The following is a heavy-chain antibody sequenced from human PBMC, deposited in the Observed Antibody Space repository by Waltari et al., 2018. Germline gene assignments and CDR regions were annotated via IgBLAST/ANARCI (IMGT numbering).Heavy chain of an antibody. J-gene: IGHJ4*02. V-gene: IGHV1-2*02. CDR2: INSNNGGT. CDR1: GYTFTDYY. D-gene: IGHD1-26*01. Sequence: QVQLVQSGAEVKKPGASVKVSCKSSGYTFTDYYIQWVRQAPGQGLEWIGWINSNNGGTNYAQKFRGRITITRDTSISAAYMELSSLTSGDAAIYYCARVRIAVGATIDFWGQGTLVAVSS. CDR3: ARVRIAVGATIDF.